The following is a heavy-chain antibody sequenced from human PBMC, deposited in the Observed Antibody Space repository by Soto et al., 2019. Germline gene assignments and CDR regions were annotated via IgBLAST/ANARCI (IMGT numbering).Heavy chain of an antibody. J-gene: IGHJ3*02. V-gene: IGHV2-5*02. CDR1: GFSLRISGVG. D-gene: IGHD2-15*01. CDR3: AHSATVSDAFDI. Sequence: QITLKESGPTLVKPTQTLTLTCTFSGFSLRISGVGVGWIRPPPGKALEWLALIYWDDDKRYSPSLKSRLTITKDTSKNQVVLTMTNMDPVDTATYYGAHSATVSDAFDIWGQGTMVTVSS. CDR2: IYWDDDK.